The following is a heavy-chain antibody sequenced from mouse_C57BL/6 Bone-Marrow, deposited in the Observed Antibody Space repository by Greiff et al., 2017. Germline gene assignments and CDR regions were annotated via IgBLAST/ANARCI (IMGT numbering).Heavy chain of an antibody. J-gene: IGHJ3*01. Sequence: VQRVESGAELMKPGASVKLSCKATGYTFTGSWIEWVKQRPGHGLEWIGESLPGSGSTNYNEKFTGKATFTADPSSNTAYMQLSSLTTEDSAIYCCSRRDYYGSSYGWGQGTLVTVSA. CDR2: SLPGSGST. V-gene: IGHV1-9*01. CDR3: SRRDYYGSSYG. CDR1: GYTFTGSW. D-gene: IGHD1-1*01.